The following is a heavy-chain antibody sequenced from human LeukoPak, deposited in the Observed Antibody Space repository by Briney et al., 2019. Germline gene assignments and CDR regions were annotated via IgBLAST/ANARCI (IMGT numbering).Heavy chain of an antibody. V-gene: IGHV3-73*01. Sequence: GGSLRRSCAASGFSFSGSAIHWVRQASGKGLEWVGRIRSNANDYATAYAASVKGRFTISRDDSKNTAYLQMNSLRAEDTAVYYCAKDLAYCGGDCYFSDYMDVWGKGTTVTVSS. CDR3: AKDLAYCGGDCYFSDYMDV. CDR2: IRSNANDYAT. CDR1: GFSFSGSA. D-gene: IGHD2-21*02. J-gene: IGHJ6*03.